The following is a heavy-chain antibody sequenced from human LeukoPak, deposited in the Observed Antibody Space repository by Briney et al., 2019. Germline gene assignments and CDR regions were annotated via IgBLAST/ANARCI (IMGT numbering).Heavy chain of an antibody. V-gene: IGHV4-59*01. J-gene: IGHJ6*03. CDR3: ARMGEPIYYYYMDV. CDR2: IYYSGST. CDR1: GGSISSYY. D-gene: IGHD3-16*01. Sequence: SETLSLTCTVSGGSISSYYWSWIRQPPGKGLEWIGYIYYSGSTNYNPSLKSRVTISVDTSKNQLSLKLSSVTAADTAVYYCARMGEPIYYYYMDVWGKGTTVTISS.